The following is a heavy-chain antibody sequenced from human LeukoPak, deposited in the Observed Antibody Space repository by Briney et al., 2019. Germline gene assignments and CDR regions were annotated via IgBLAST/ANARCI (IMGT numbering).Heavy chain of an antibody. CDR3: ARAAARRYYDSKDYFDY. D-gene: IGHD3-22*01. Sequence: SETLSLTCTVSGGSISSGSYYWSWIRQPAGKGLEWIGRIYTSGSTNYNPSLKSRVTISVDTSKNQFSLKLSSVTAADTAVYYCARAAARRYYDSKDYFDYWGQGTLVTVSS. CDR1: GGSISSGSYY. CDR2: IYTSGST. V-gene: IGHV4-61*02. J-gene: IGHJ4*02.